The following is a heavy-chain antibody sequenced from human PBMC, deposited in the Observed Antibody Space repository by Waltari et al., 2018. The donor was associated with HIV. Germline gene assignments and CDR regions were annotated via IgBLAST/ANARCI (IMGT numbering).Heavy chain of an antibody. D-gene: IGHD3-16*01. CDR1: GFPISSYS. Sequence: EFQLVDSGGGLVQPGGSLRISCAASGFPISSYSVSWVRQAPGKGLEGVAIINEDGSKKDYVDSVKGRFTISRDNARNSLYLQMNNLRRGDTAVYYCGRGGLRDYWGQGTLVTVSS. CDR3: GRGGLRDY. J-gene: IGHJ4*02. CDR2: INEDGSKK. V-gene: IGHV3-7*01.